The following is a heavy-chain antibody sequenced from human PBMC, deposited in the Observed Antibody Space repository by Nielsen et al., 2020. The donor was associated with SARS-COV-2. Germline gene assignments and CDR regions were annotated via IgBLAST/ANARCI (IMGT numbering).Heavy chain of an antibody. CDR1: GFTVSSNY. CDR2: IYRGGST. D-gene: IGHD5-12*01. J-gene: IGHJ6*02. V-gene: IGHV3-53*01. Sequence: GGSLRLSCAASGFTVSSNYMSWVRQAPGKGLEWVSVIYRGGSTYYADSVKGRFTISRDNSKNTLYLQMNSLGAEDTAVYYCAGELGIVATIPLLWDYGMDVWGQGTTVTVSS. CDR3: AGELGIVATIPLLWDYGMDV.